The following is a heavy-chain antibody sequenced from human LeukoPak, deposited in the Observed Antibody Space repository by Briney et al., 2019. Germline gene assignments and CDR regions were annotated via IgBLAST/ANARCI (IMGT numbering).Heavy chain of an antibody. CDR1: GYSFTSYW. CDR3: ARGFGSTWLEY. J-gene: IGHJ1*01. V-gene: IGHV5-51*01. CDR2: IYPGDSDT. Sequence: GASLKISCKGSGYSFTSYWIGWVRQMPGKGLEWMGIIYPGDSDTRYSPSFQGQVTISADESLTTAYLQWSSLKASDTAMYYCARGFGSTWLEYWGQGTLVTVSS. D-gene: IGHD6-13*01.